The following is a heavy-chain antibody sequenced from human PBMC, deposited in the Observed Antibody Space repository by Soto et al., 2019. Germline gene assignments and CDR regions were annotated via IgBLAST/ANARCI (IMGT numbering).Heavy chain of an antibody. CDR1: GGSISSSSYY. J-gene: IGHJ4*02. V-gene: IGHV4-39*01. CDR3: ARQVLLDGNSDYTWGSYRYRPNNFDY. CDR2: IYYSGST. Sequence: SETLSLTWTVSGGSISSSSYYWGWIRQPPGKGLEWIGSIYYSGSTCYNPSLKSRVTISVDTSKNQFSLKLSSVTAADTAVYYCARQVLLDGNSDYTWGSYRYRPNNFDYWGQGTLVTVSS. D-gene: IGHD3-16*02.